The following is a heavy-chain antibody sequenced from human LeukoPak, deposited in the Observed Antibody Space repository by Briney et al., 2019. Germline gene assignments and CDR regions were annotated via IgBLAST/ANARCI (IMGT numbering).Heavy chain of an antibody. Sequence: GGSLRLSCGASGFTFSDFAMSWVRLAPGKGLEWVSSIEKDASRAYYADSVRGRFTVSRDNSKNTLYLQMSSLRVEGTAVYYCAKDVAPDSGWDLDYWGQGTLVTVSS. CDR3: AKDVAPDSGWDLDY. V-gene: IGHV3-23*03. CDR2: IEKDASRA. CDR1: GFTFSDFA. D-gene: IGHD6-19*01. J-gene: IGHJ4*02.